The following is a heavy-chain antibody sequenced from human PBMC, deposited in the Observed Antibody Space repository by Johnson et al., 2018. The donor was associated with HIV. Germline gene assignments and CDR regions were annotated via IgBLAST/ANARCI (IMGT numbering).Heavy chain of an antibody. CDR2: INQDGSEQ. J-gene: IGHJ3*02. CDR3: ARPGIEAAGYDAFDI. CDR1: GFTFSSYW. D-gene: IGHD6-13*01. Sequence: VESGGGLVQVGGSLRLSCAASGFTFSSYWLSWVRRAPGKGLEWVAHINQDGSEQYYVDSVQGRFTISRDNAKNSLYLQMNSLRAEDTAVYYCARPGIEAAGYDAFDIWGQGTMVTVSS. V-gene: IGHV3-7*01.